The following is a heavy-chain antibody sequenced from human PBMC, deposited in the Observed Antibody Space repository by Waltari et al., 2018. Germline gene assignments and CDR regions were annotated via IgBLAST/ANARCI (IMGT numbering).Heavy chain of an antibody. CDR2: IKSRITGGTT. CDR3: GDFTAFDY. D-gene: IGHD2-8*02. V-gene: IGHV3-15*01. CDR1: GFIFRTAW. Sequence: EVQLVESGGGLVEPGVSLRSSCAGPGFIFRTAWMHWARQAPGKGLEWVGRIKSRITGGTTEYGAPVKGRFTISRDDSKDTVYLQMNSLKTEDTGVYYCGDFTAFDYWGQGSLVIVSS. J-gene: IGHJ4*02.